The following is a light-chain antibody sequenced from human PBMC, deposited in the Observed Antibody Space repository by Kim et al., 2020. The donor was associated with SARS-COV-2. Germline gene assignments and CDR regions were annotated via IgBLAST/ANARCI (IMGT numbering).Light chain of an antibody. CDR3: QQRSNRFT. J-gene: IGKJ3*01. CDR1: QSVSSY. CDR2: DAS. V-gene: IGKV3-11*01. Sequence: EIVLTQSPATLSLSPGERATLSCRASQSVSSYLAWYQQKPGQAPRLLIYDASNRATGIPARFSGSGSGTDFTLTISSLGPEDFAVYYCQQRSNRFTFGPGTKVDIK.